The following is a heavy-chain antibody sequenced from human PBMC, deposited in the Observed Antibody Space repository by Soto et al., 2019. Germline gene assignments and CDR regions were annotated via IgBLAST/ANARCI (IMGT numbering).Heavy chain of an antibody. V-gene: IGHV3-30-3*01. CDR1: GFTFSSYA. J-gene: IGHJ4*02. D-gene: IGHD6-13*01. CDR2: ISYDGSNK. CDR3: AMIAAAGTQDY. Sequence: PGGSLRLSCAASGFTFSSYAMHWVRQAPGKGLEWVAVISYDGSNKYYADSVKGRFTISRDNSKNTLYLQMNSLRAEDTAVYYCAMIAAAGTQDYWGQGTLVTVSS.